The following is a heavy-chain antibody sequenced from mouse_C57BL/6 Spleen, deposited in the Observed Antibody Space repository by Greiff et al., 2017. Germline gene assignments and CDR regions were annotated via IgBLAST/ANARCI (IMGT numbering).Heavy chain of an antibody. CDR3: ARHEDRGLLDHYYYAMDD. CDR1: GYTFTEYT. D-gene: IGHD2-13*01. V-gene: IGHV1-62-2*01. Sequence: QVQLKQSGAELVKPGASVKLSCKASGYTFTEYTIHWVKQRSGQGLEWIGWFYPGSGSIKYNEKFKDKATLTADKSSSTVYMELSRLTSEDSAVYFCARHEDRGLLDHYYYAMDDWGQGTSVTVSS. J-gene: IGHJ4*01. CDR2: FYPGSGSI.